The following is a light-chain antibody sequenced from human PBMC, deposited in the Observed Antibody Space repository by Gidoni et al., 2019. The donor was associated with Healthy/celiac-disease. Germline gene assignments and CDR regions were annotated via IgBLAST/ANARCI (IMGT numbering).Light chain of an antibody. CDR1: QSIISY. V-gene: IGKV1-39*01. CDR2: AAS. Sequence: DIQMTQSPSSLSASVGDRVTITCRASQSIISYLNWYQQKPGKAPKLLIYAASSLQSGVPSRFSGSGFGTDFTLTISSLQPEDFATYYCQQSYSTLGTFGQGTKLEIK. J-gene: IGKJ2*01. CDR3: QQSYSTLGT.